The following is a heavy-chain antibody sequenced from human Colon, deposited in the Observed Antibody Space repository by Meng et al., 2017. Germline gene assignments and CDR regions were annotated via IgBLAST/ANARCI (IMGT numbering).Heavy chain of an antibody. V-gene: IGHV4-4*02. J-gene: IGHJ4*02. CDR3: ARVPTTVDPFES. CDR1: GGSIGSNNW. Sequence: QGQVQDVGPGRVKPSGTLSLTCTVSGGSIGSNNWWSWVRQSPGRGLEWIGEIYQSGSTNYSPSLKSRVTISLDKSKNQFSLKVSYMTAADTAVYFCARVPTTVDPFESWGQGTLVTVSS. CDR2: IYQSGST. D-gene: IGHD4-23*01.